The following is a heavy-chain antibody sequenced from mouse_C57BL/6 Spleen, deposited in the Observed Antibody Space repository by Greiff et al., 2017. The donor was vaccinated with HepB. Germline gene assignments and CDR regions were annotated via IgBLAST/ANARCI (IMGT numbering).Heavy chain of an antibody. CDR2: IYPGSGNT. D-gene: IGHD2-5*01. CDR3: ARDYSNPFAY. J-gene: IGHJ3*01. Sequence: VQLQQSGAELVRPGASVKLSCKASGYTFTDYYINWVKQRPGQGLEWIARIYPGSGNTYYNEKFKGKATLTAEKSSSTAYMQLSSLTSEDSAVYFCARDYSNPFAYWGQGTLVTVSA. V-gene: IGHV1-76*01. CDR1: GYTFTDYY.